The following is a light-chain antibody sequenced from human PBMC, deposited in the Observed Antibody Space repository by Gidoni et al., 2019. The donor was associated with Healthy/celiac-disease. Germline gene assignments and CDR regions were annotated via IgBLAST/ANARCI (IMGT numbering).Light chain of an antibody. CDR1: QSVSSSY. Sequence: EIVLTQSPGTLSLSPGERATLSFRASQSVSSSYLAWYQQKPGQAPRLLIYGASSRATGIPDRFSGSGSGTDFTRTISRLEPEDFAVYYCQQYGSSQTFGQGTKVEIK. V-gene: IGKV3-20*01. CDR3: QQYGSSQT. CDR2: GAS. J-gene: IGKJ1*01.